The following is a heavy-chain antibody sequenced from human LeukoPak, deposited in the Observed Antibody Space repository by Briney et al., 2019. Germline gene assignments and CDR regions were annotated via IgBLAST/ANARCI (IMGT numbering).Heavy chain of an antibody. CDR2: IDPSDSYT. J-gene: IGHJ5*02. D-gene: IGHD6-6*01. Sequence: GESLKISCKGSGYSFTSYWISWMRQMPGKGLEWMGRIDPSDSYTNYSPSFQGHVTISADKSISTAYLQWSSLKASDTAMYYCARRVSSSGWFDPWGQGTLVTVSS. CDR3: ARRVSSSGWFDP. CDR1: GYSFTSYW. V-gene: IGHV5-10-1*01.